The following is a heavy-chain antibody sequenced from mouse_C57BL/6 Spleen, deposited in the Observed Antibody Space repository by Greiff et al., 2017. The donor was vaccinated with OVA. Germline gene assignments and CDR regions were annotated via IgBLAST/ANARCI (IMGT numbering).Heavy chain of an antibody. CDR1: GFTFSSYA. CDR2: ISSGGDYI. CDR3: TVARSWFAY. V-gene: IGHV5-9-1*02. Sequence: EVKLMESGEGLVKPGGSLKLSCAASGFTFSSYAMSWVRQTPEKRLEWVAYISSGGDYIYYADNVKGRFTISRDNARNTLYLQMSSLKSEDTAMYYCTVARSWFAYWGQGTLVTVSA. D-gene: IGHD1-1*02. J-gene: IGHJ3*01.